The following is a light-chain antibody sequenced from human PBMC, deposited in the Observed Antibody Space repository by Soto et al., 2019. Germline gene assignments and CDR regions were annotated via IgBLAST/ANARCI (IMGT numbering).Light chain of an antibody. V-gene: IGLV2-23*01. J-gene: IGLJ1*01. Sequence: QSALTQPASVSGSPGQSVTISCTGTSSDFGSYKFVSWYQHHPGTVPKVIIYETSKRPSGVSDRFSGSKSGNTASLTISGLQAEDEADYYCFSFTSTNTPVFGSGTKLTVL. CDR1: SSDFGSYKF. CDR3: FSFTSTNTPV. CDR2: ETS.